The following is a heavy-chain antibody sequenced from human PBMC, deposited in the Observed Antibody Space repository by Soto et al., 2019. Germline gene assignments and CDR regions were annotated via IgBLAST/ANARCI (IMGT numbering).Heavy chain of an antibody. Sequence: GGSLRLSCAVSGFIFSSYAMSWVRHALGKGLEWVSAISGSGGSTYYADSVKGRFTIFRDNSKNTLYLQMNSLRAEDTAVYYCAKDIRLRAFDIWGQGTMVTVSS. D-gene: IGHD2-21*01. J-gene: IGHJ3*02. CDR1: GFIFSSYA. CDR3: AKDIRLRAFDI. CDR2: ISGSGGST. V-gene: IGHV3-23*01.